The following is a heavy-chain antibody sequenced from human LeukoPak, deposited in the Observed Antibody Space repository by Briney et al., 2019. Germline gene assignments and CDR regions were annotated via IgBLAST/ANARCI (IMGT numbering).Heavy chain of an antibody. CDR2: ISYDGSNK. D-gene: IGHD5-18*01. V-gene: IGHV3-30*18. Sequence: GGSLRLSCAASGFTFSSYGMRWVRQAPGKGLEWVAVISYDGSNKYYADSVKGRFTISRDNSKNTLYLQMNSLRAEDTAVYYCAKDPGYSYGFDYWGQGTLVTVSS. J-gene: IGHJ4*02. CDR1: GFTFSSYG. CDR3: AKDPGYSYGFDY.